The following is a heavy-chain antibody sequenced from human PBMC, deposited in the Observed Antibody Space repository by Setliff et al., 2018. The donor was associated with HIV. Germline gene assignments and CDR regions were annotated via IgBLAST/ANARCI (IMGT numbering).Heavy chain of an antibody. V-gene: IGHV1-3*01. CDR1: GYTFTGYY. Sequence: ASVKVSCKASGYTFTGYYVHWVRQAPGQRLEWMGWINAGNGNTKYSQKFQGRVTITRDTSASTAYMELSSLRSEDTAVYYCARAAISTIFGVVKNPHNYYMDVWGKGTTVTVSS. D-gene: IGHD3-3*01. J-gene: IGHJ6*03. CDR2: INAGNGNT. CDR3: ARAAISTIFGVVKNPHNYYMDV.